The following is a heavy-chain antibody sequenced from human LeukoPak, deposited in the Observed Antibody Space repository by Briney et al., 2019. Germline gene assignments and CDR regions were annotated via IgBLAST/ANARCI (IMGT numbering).Heavy chain of an antibody. Sequence: GGSLRLSCAASGFTFSSFGMHWVRQAPGKGLEWVSSISSSGSHIYYADSVKGRFTISRDNAKNSLYLQMNSLRAEDTAVYYCARGVGYFDRLLSYWGQGALVTVSS. V-gene: IGHV3-21*01. CDR2: ISSSGSHI. D-gene: IGHD3-9*01. CDR1: GFTFSSFG. CDR3: ARGVGYFDRLLSY. J-gene: IGHJ4*02.